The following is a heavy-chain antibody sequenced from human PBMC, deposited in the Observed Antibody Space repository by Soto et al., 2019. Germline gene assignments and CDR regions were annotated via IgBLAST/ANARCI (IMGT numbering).Heavy chain of an antibody. CDR2: IYSGGST. CDR1: GFTVSSNY. V-gene: IGHV3-53*01. Sequence: PGGSLRLSCAASGFTVSSNYMSWVRQAPGKGLEWVSVIYSGGSTYYADSVKGRFTISRDNSKNTLYLQMNSLRAEDTAVYYCARDQVEGYGSGANDYYYYGMDVWGQGTTVTVSS. J-gene: IGHJ6*02. D-gene: IGHD3-10*01. CDR3: ARDQVEGYGSGANDYYYYGMDV.